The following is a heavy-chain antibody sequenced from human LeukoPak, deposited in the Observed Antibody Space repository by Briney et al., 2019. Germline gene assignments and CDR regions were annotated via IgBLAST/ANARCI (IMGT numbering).Heavy chain of an antibody. CDR1: GYTFTSYG. CDR2: ISAYNGNT. J-gene: IGHJ6*03. D-gene: IGHD2-21*02. V-gene: IGHV1-18*01. CDR3: ARVGGDPLWPHYYYYYMDV. Sequence: GASVKVSCKASGYTFTSYGISWVRQAPGQGLEWMGWISAYNGNTNYAQKLQGRVTMTTDTSTSTAYMELRSLRSDDTAVYYCARVGGDPLWPHYYYYYMDVWGKGTTVTVSS.